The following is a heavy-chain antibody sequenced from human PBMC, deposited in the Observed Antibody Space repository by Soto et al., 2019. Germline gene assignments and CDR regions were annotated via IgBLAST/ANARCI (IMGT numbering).Heavy chain of an antibody. CDR1: GYTFTGYY. Sequence: ASVKVSCKASGYTFTGYYMHWVRQAPGQGLEWMGWINPNSGGTNYAQKFQGRVTMTRDTSISTAYMELSRLRSDDTGVYYCARDPRGYYYGTDVWGQGTTVTVS. J-gene: IGHJ6*02. V-gene: IGHV1-2*02. CDR3: ARDPRGYYYGTDV. CDR2: INPNSGGT. D-gene: IGHD3-10*01.